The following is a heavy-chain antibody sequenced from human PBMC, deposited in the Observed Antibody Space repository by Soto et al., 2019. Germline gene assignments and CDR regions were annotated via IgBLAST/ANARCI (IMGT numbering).Heavy chain of an antibody. Sequence: GGSLRLSCAASGFTFSNAWMDWVRQAPGKGLEWVGRIKSKTDGGTTDYAAPVKGRFTISRDDSKNTLYLQMNSLKTEDTAVYYCARDRPGESGYDFDYWGQGTLVTVSS. D-gene: IGHD5-12*01. CDR3: ARDRPGESGYDFDY. CDR2: IKSKTDGGTT. J-gene: IGHJ4*02. V-gene: IGHV3-15*07. CDR1: GFTFSNAW.